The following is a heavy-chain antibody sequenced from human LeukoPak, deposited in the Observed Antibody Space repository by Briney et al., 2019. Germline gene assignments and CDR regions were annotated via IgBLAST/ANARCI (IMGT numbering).Heavy chain of an antibody. Sequence: GGSLRLSCAASGFTVTSNYMSWVRQAPGKGLEWVSVIYSGGTTYYADSVKGRFTISRDNSKNTLYLQMNSLRAEDTAVYYCAGSGSYELFDYWGQGTLVTVSS. D-gene: IGHD1-26*01. CDR2: IYSGGTT. CDR3: AGSGSYELFDY. V-gene: IGHV3-53*01. CDR1: GFTVTSNY. J-gene: IGHJ4*02.